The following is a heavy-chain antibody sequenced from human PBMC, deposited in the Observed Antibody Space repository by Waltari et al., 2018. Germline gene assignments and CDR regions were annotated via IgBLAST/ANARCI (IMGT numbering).Heavy chain of an antibody. D-gene: IGHD4-4*01. Sequence: QVQPVQSGVEVKKPGSSVKVSCKASGVTFRNYAMSWVRQAPGPGLEWMGRIISILGRANYAQKFQGRVTITADKSTSTAYMELSSLRSEDTAVYYCAGQDYSNDYYFYYDMDVWGQGTTVTVSS. CDR3: AGQDYSNDYYFYYDMDV. J-gene: IGHJ6*02. CDR2: IISILGRA. CDR1: GVTFRNYA. V-gene: IGHV1-69*04.